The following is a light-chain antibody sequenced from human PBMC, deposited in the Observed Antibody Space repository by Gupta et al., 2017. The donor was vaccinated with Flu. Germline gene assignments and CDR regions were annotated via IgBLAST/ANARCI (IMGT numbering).Light chain of an antibody. CDR2: EVT. J-gene: IGLJ1*01. CDR3: SSFASTGTL. Sequence: QSALTQPASVSGSPGQSITISCTGTSSDIGGFNFVSWYQQHPGKALKLMIYEVTNRPSGVSDRFSGSKSGSTASLSISGLQAEDEADYYCSSFASTGTLFGTGTKVTVL. CDR1: SSDIGGFNF. V-gene: IGLV2-14*01.